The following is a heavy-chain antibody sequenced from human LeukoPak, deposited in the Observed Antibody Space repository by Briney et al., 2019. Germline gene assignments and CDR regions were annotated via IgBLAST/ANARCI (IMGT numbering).Heavy chain of an antibody. Sequence: GGSLRLSCAASGFTFSNYWMTWVRQAPGKGLEWVGRIKSKTDGGTTDYAAPVKGRFTISRDDSKNTLYLQMNSLKTEDTAVYYCTTAEGYDFWSGYYTIDYWGQGTLVTVSS. CDR1: GFTFSNYW. CDR2: IKSKTDGGTT. D-gene: IGHD3-3*01. J-gene: IGHJ4*02. CDR3: TTAEGYDFWSGYYTIDY. V-gene: IGHV3-15*01.